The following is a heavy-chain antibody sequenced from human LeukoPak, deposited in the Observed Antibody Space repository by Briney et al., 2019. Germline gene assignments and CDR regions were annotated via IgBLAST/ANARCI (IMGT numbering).Heavy chain of an antibody. Sequence: GGSLRLSCAASGFTFDDYAMHWVRHAPGKGLEWVSGISWNSGRIGYADSVKGRFTISRDNAKNSLYLQMNSLRVEHTALYYCAKDFYRLGEFDAFDNWGQGTMVTVSS. CDR3: AKDFYRLGEFDAFDN. CDR1: GFTFDDYA. V-gene: IGHV3-9*01. CDR2: ISWNSGRI. J-gene: IGHJ3*02. D-gene: IGHD3-16*01.